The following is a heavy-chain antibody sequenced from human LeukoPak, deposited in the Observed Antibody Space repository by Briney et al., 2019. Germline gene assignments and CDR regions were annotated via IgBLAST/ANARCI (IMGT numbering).Heavy chain of an antibody. CDR3: ARVFYYDSSGHDAFDI. CDR2: ITSDGTSI. J-gene: IGHJ3*02. Sequence: PGGSLRLSCAASGFSFSTTWMHWVRQPPGQGLVWVARITSDGTSISYAESVKGRFTISRDNAKNTLYLQMNSLRAEDTAVYYCARVFYYDSSGHDAFDIWGQGTMVTVSS. V-gene: IGHV3-74*03. D-gene: IGHD3-22*01. CDR1: GFSFSTTW.